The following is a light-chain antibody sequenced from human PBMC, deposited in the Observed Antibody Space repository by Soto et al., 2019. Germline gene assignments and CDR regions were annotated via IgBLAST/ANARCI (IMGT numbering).Light chain of an antibody. V-gene: IGLV1-40*01. CDR2: DNT. Sequence: QSVLTQPPSMSGAPGQRVTMSCTGGSSNLGAGYDVHWYQRLPGAAPKLLIYDNTHRPSGVPNRFSGSKSGTSASLAITGLQDENEADYYCQSYDSGLSGHWVFGGVTTLTVL. J-gene: IGLJ3*02. CDR1: SSNLGAGYD. CDR3: QSYDSGLSGHWV.